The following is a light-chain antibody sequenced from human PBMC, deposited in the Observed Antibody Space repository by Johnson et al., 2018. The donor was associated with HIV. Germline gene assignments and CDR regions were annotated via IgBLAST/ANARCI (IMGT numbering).Light chain of an antibody. CDR1: SSNIGNNY. CDR3: GTWDTSLSAVYV. V-gene: IGLV1-51*01. Sequence: QSVLTQPPSVSAAPGQKVTISCSGSSSNIGNNYVSWYQHLPGKAPKLLIYDNNKRPSGIPDRFSGSKSGTSATLGITGLQTGDEADYYCGTWDTSLSAVYVFGTGTTVTVL. J-gene: IGLJ1*01. CDR2: DNN.